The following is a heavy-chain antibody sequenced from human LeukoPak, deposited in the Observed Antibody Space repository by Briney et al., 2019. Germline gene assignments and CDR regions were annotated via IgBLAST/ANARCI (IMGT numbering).Heavy chain of an antibody. Sequence: GASVKVSCKASGYTFTSYYMHWVRQAPGHALEWMGIINPSGGSTSYAQKFQGRVTMTRDTSTSTVYMELSSLRSEDTAVYYCASHAGGCSSTSCYAGLVDAFDIWGQGTMVTVSS. CDR3: ASHAGGCSSTSCYAGLVDAFDI. CDR1: GYTFTSYY. CDR2: INPSGGST. J-gene: IGHJ3*02. V-gene: IGHV1-46*01. D-gene: IGHD2-2*01.